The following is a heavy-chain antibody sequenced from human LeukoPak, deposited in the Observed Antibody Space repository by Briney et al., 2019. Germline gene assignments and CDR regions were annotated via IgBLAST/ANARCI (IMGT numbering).Heavy chain of an antibody. V-gene: IGHV4-34*01. CDR2: GNHNGGT. CDR1: GGSFNGYY. D-gene: IGHD1-26*01. Sequence: SETLSLTCAVYGGSFNGYYWSWIRQPPGKGLEWIGEGNHNGGTKYNPSLKSRVTISADSSKNQFSLKLSSVTAADTAVYYCAKNGQSGFSFDPWGQEPWSPSPQ. J-gene: IGHJ5*02. CDR3: AKNGQSGFSFDP.